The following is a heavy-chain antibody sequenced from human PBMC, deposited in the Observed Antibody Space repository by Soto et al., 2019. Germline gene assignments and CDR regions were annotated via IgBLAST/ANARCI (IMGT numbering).Heavy chain of an antibody. Sequence: GSLRLSCAASGFTFDDHNMHWIRQAPGKGLEWVSLISWDGDTTYYADSAKGRFTVSRDNGKNSLHLQMEDLTVEDTALYYCASSQGDYWGQGTLVTVSS. V-gene: IGHV3-43*01. CDR1: GFTFDDHN. CDR2: ISWDGDTT. CDR3: ASSQGDY. J-gene: IGHJ4*02.